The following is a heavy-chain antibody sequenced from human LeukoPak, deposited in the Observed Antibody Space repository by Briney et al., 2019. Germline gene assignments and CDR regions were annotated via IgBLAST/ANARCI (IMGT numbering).Heavy chain of an antibody. Sequence: GGSLRLSCAASGFTFSTHWMHWVRQAPGKGLVWVSRINSDGSSRSYADSVKGRFTISRDNAKNTLYLQMNSLRAEDTAVYYCAREPPYESCQDSWGQGTPVTVYS. J-gene: IGHJ5*01. CDR3: AREPPYESCQDS. D-gene: IGHD3-22*01. V-gene: IGHV3-74*01. CDR2: INSDGSSR. CDR1: GFTFSTHW.